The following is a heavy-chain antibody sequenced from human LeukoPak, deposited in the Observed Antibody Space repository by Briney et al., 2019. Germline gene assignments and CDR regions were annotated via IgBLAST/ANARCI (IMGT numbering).Heavy chain of an antibody. CDR3: ARDLEPTSSWYTIFDN. CDR1: GYRFTDYY. J-gene: IGHJ4*02. Sequence: ASVKVSCKASGYRFTDYYVHWVRQAPGQGLEWMGWINPNSGGTNYAQKFQGRVTMTRDTSISTAYMELSRLRSDDTAVYYCARDLEPTSSWYTIFDNWGQGTLVTVSS. D-gene: IGHD6-13*01. CDR2: INPNSGGT. V-gene: IGHV1-2*02.